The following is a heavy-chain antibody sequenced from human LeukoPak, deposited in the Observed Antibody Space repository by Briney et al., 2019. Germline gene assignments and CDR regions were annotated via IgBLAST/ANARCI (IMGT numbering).Heavy chain of an antibody. CDR1: GFTFSSYW. CDR2: IKQDGSEK. Sequence: GGSLRLSCAASGFTFSSYWMSWVRQAPGKGLEWVANIKQDGSEKYYVDSVKGRFTISRDNSKNTLYLQMNSLRAEDTAVYYCARAGWVDYSNYYFDYWGQGTLVTVSS. CDR3: ARAGWVDYSNYYFDY. V-gene: IGHV3-7*01. D-gene: IGHD4-11*01. J-gene: IGHJ4*02.